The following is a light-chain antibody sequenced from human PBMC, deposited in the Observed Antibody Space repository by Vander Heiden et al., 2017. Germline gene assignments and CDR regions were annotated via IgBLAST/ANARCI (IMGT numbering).Light chain of an antibody. V-gene: IGLV2-14*01. CDR2: EVS. CDR1: SSDVGSYNY. Sequence: QSALTYPATVSRSPGQAITISCTGTSSDVGSYNYVTWYQQHPGKAPKLMIYEVSNRPSGVSNRFSGSKSGNTASLTISGLQAEDEADYYCSSYTSSSTLYVFGTGTKVTVL. J-gene: IGLJ1*01. CDR3: SSYTSSSTLYV.